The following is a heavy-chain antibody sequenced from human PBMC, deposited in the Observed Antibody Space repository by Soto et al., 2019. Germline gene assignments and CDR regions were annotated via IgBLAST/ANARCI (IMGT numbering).Heavy chain of an antibody. CDR1: GFTFGGSA. D-gene: IGHD6-19*01. J-gene: IGHJ4*02. CDR2: IRSKTNSYAT. CDR3: TRQTDAVQWLVVPTDYNFDY. Sequence: GGSLRLSCAASGFTFGGSAMYWVRQASGKGLEWVGHIRSKTNSYATAYAESVKGRFTISRDDSMNTAYLQMNSLKTEDTAVYFCTRQTDAVQWLVVPTDYNFDYWGQGTLVTVSS. V-gene: IGHV3-73*01.